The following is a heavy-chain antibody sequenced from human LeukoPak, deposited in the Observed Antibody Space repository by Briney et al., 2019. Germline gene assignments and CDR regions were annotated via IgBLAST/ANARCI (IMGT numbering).Heavy chain of an antibody. J-gene: IGHJ4*02. CDR2: ISGSGGST. CDR1: GFTFSSYA. Sequence: GGSLRLCCAASGFTFSSYAMSWVRQAPGKGLEWVSAISGSGGSTNYADSVKGRFTISRDNSKNTLYLQMNSLRAEDTAVYYCAKVVTSGWYPPFDYWGQGTLVTVSS. CDR3: AKVVTSGWYPPFDY. V-gene: IGHV3-23*01. D-gene: IGHD6-19*01.